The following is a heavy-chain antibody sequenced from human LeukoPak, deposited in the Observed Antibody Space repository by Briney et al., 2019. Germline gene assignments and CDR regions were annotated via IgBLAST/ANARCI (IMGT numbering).Heavy chain of an antibody. CDR2: IYTSGST. V-gene: IGHV4-61*02. Sequence: PSETLSLTCTVSGGSISSGSYYWSWIRQPAGKGLEWIGRIYTSGSTNYNPSLKSRVTISVDTPKNQFSLKLSSVTAADTAVYYCATPLNWGQGTLVTVSS. CDR3: ATPLN. J-gene: IGHJ4*02. CDR1: GGSISSGSYY.